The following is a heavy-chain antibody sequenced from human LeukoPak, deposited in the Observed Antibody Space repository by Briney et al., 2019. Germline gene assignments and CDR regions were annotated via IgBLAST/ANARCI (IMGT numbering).Heavy chain of an antibody. J-gene: IGHJ4*02. CDR1: GFPFRDAW. V-gene: IGHV3-15*01. D-gene: IGHD3-22*01. CDR3: VKGPTYDSLPYYFDY. CDR2: MKSIGGGGTT. Sequence: GALRLPCAGPGFPFRDAWMSWVRQAPGKGLEWVRRMKSIGGGGTTDYAAPVKGRFTISRDDAKNTLYLEMSSLKSEDTAVYYCVKGPTYDSLPYYFDYWGQGTLVTVSS.